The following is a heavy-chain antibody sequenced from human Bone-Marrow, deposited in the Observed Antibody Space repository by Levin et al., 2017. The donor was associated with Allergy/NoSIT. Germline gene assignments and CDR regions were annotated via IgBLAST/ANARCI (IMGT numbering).Heavy chain of an antibody. CDR2: ISSSGSTI. CDR3: ARDPPPPGYCTNGVCYTPNHAIPQFDY. D-gene: IGHD2-8*01. CDR1: GFTFSDYY. V-gene: IGHV3-11*01. J-gene: IGHJ4*02. Sequence: PGGSLRLSCAASGFTFSDYYMSWIRQAPGKGLEWVSYISSSGSTIYYADSVKGRFTISRDNAKNSLYLQMNSLRAEDTAVYYCARDPPPPGYCTNGVCYTPNHAIPQFDYWGQGTLVTVSS.